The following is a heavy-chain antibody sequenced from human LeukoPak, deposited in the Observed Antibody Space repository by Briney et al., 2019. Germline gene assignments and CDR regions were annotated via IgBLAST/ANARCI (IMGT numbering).Heavy chain of an antibody. J-gene: IGHJ4*02. V-gene: IGHV3-48*01. CDR2: ISSSSSTI. D-gene: IGHD3-22*01. Sequence: PGGSLRLSCAASGFTFSSYSMNWVRQAPGKGLEWVSYISSSSSTIYCADSVKGRFTISRDNAKNSLYLQMNSLRAEDTAVYYCARGDYYDSSGYSDYWGQGTLVTVSS. CDR3: ARGDYYDSSGYSDY. CDR1: GFTFSSYS.